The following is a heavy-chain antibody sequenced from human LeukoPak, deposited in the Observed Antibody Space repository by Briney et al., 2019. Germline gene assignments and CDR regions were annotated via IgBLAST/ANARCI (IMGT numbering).Heavy chain of an antibody. D-gene: IGHD3-10*01. CDR2: INPNSGGT. J-gene: IGHJ4*02. CDR3: ARADYYGSGSYPNFDY. CDR1: GYTFTGYY. V-gene: IGHV1-2*02. Sequence: ASVKVSCKASGYTFTGYYMHWVRQSPGQGLEWMGWINPNSGGTNYAQKFQGRVTMTRDTSISTAYMELSRLRSDDTAVYYCARADYYGSGSYPNFDYWGQGTLVTVSS.